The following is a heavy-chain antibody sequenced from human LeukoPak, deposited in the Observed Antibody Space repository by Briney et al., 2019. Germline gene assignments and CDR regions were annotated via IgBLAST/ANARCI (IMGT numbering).Heavy chain of an antibody. D-gene: IGHD2-15*01. J-gene: IGHJ4*02. V-gene: IGHV4-59*08. CDR2: THYSGTT. CDR1: GGSISSYY. Sequence: PSETLSLTCTVSGGSISSYYWTWIRRSPGRGLEWIGYTHYSGTTNHNPSLKSRVTISVDTSKNQFSLKLSSVTAADTAMYYCARRGGSFDGPPDYWGQGTLVTVSS. CDR3: ARRGGSFDGPPDY.